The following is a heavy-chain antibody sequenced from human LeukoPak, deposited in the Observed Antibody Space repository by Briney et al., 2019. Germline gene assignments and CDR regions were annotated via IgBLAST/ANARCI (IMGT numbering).Heavy chain of an antibody. Sequence: GGSLRLSCAASGFTFRNYNMKWVRQAPGKGLEWVSVISSSSRYMYYADSVKGRFTISRDNAKNSLYLQMNSLRAEDTAVYYCARVSAAVSLALDYWGQGTLVTVST. D-gene: IGHD6-13*01. CDR3: ARVSAAVSLALDY. J-gene: IGHJ4*02. V-gene: IGHV3-21*06. CDR1: GFTFRNYN. CDR2: ISSSSRYM.